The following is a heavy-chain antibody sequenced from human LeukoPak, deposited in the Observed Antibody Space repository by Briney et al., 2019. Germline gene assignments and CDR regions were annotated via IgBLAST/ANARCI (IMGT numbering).Heavy chain of an antibody. V-gene: IGHV4-59*01. Sequence: SEILSLTCTVSGGSISSFFWSWIRQPPGKGLEWIGSIHYSGDTKYNPSLKSRVSLSVDTSKQQFSLRLSSVTPADTAVYYCARDLELERNRWNYFESWGQGTLVTVSS. J-gene: IGHJ4*02. CDR3: ARDLELERNRWNYFES. CDR1: GGSISSFF. D-gene: IGHD1-1*01. CDR2: IHYSGDT.